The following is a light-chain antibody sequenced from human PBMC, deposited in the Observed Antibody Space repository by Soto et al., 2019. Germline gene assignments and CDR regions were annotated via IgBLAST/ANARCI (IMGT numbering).Light chain of an antibody. CDR1: QSVLYSSNNKNY. CDR2: WAS. Sequence: DIVMTQSPDSLAVSLGERATINCKSSQSVLYSSNNKNYLAWYQQKPGQPPKLVIYWASTRESGVPDRFNGSGSGTDFTLTISGLQAEDVAVYYCQQYHNGPFTFGPGTKVEIK. J-gene: IGKJ3*01. CDR3: QQYHNGPFT. V-gene: IGKV4-1*01.